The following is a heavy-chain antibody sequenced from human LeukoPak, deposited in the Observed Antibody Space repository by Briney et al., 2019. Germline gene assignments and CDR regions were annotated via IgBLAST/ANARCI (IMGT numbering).Heavy chain of an antibody. D-gene: IGHD2-2*01. Sequence: KPSETLSLTCTVSGGSISSSSYYWGWIRQPPGKGLEWIGSIYYSGSTYYNPSLKSRVTISVDTSKNQFSLKLSSVTAADTAVYYCARSHYQLLFYGRNNDAFDIWGQGTMVTVSS. CDR2: IYYSGST. J-gene: IGHJ3*02. CDR1: GGSISSSSYY. CDR3: ARSHYQLLFYGRNNDAFDI. V-gene: IGHV4-39*01.